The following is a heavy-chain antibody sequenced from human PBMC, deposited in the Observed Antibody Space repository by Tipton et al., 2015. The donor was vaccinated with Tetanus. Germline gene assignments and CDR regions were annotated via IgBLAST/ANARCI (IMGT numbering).Heavy chain of an antibody. CDR3: ASGSSIRHGLDV. J-gene: IGHJ6*02. V-gene: IGHV1-8*02. D-gene: IGHD6-13*01. CDR2: LNPKSGSA. Sequence: QGQLMQSGTEVKKPGASVKGSCKASGYTFTSYGLNWVRKAAGRGFEWMGWLNPKSGSAAYAPRFQGRVTMTTNTSITTAFMEVASLTYEDTAVYYCASGSSIRHGLDVWGHGTSVTVSS. CDR1: GYTFTSYG.